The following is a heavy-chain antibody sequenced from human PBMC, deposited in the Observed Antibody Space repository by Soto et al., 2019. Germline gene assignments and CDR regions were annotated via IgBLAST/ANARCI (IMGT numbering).Heavy chain of an antibody. D-gene: IGHD6-19*01. CDR3: TRARGIAVAVYYYGMDV. V-gene: IGHV3-49*04. J-gene: IGHJ6*02. CDR1: GFTFGDYA. Sequence: PGGSLRLSCTASGFTFGDYAMSWVRQAPGKGLEWVGFIRSKAYGGTTEYAASVKGRFTISRDDSKSIAYLQMNSLKTEDTAVYYCTRARGIAVAVYYYGMDVWGQGTTVTVSS. CDR2: IRSKAYGGTT.